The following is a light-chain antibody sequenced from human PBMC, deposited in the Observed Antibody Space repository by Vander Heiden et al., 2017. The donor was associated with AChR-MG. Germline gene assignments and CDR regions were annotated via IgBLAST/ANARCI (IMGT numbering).Light chain of an antibody. V-gene: IGLV2-23*02. CDR2: EVS. Sequence: QSALTQPASVSGSPGQSITISCTGTSSDVGSYNLVSWYQQHPGKAPKLMIYEVSKRPSGVSNRFSGSKSGNTASLTISGLQAEDEADDYCCSYAGSSTYGCGTGTKV. CDR3: CSYAGSSTYG. CDR1: SSDVGSYNL. J-gene: IGLJ1*01.